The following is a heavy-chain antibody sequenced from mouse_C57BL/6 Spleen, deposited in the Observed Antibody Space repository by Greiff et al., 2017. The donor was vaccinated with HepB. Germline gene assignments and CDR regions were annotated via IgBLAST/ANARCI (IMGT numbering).Heavy chain of an antibody. J-gene: IGHJ4*01. CDR2: IDPSDSET. V-gene: IGHV1-52*01. CDR1: GYTFTSYW. Sequence: VQLQQPGAELVRPGSSVKLSCKASGYTFTSYWMHWVKQRPIQGLEWIGNIDPSDSETHYNQKFKDKATLTVDKSSSTAYMQLSSLTSEDSAVYYCARGGSSYRDAMDYWGQGTSVTVSS. CDR3: ARGGSSYRDAMDY. D-gene: IGHD1-1*01.